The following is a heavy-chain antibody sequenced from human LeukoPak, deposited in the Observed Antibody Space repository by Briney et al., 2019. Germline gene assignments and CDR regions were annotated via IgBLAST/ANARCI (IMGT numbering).Heavy chain of an antibody. CDR2: INGKSGAT. CDR1: GFTFTDHY. CDR3: VRDFDWGPDY. V-gene: IGHV1-2*02. D-gene: IGHD3-9*01. Sequence: ASVKVSCKASGFTFTDHYLHWVRQVPGQGLEWMGWINGKSGATFYAQKFQGRITVTRDTSISTMYLEVNSLTTDDTAVYYCVRDFDWGPDYWGQGTLVAVSS. J-gene: IGHJ4*02.